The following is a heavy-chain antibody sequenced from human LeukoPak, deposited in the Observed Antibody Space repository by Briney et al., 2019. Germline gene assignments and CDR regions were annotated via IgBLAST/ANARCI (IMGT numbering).Heavy chain of an antibody. J-gene: IGHJ6*03. CDR2: IYHSGST. V-gene: IGHV4-38-2*02. CDR3: ARAASPWFGEPSTYYYYYYMDV. D-gene: IGHD3-10*01. Sequence: NPSETLSLTCTVSGYSISSGYYWGWIRQPPGKGLEWIGSIYHSGSTYYNPSLKSRVTISVDTSKNQFSLKLSSVTAADTAVYYCARAASPWFGEPSTYYYYYYMDVWGKGTTVTVSS. CDR1: GYSISSGYY.